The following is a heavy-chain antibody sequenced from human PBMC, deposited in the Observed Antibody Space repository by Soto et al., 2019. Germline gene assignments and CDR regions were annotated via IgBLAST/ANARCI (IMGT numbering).Heavy chain of an antibody. CDR3: ARDGHTAMGWYYYYGMDV. D-gene: IGHD5-18*01. J-gene: IGHJ6*02. CDR2: ISGSGGST. V-gene: IGHV3-23*01. Sequence: EVQLLESGGGLVQPGGSLRLSCAASGFTFSSYAMSWVRQAPGKGLEWVSAISGSGGSTYYADSVKGRFTISRDNSKNSLYLQMNSLRDEDTAVYYCARDGHTAMGWYYYYGMDVWGQGTTVTVSS. CDR1: GFTFSSYA.